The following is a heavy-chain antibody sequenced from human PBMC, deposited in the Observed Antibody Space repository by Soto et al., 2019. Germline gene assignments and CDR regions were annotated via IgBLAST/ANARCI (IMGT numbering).Heavy chain of an antibody. J-gene: IGHJ4*02. CDR1: GLTFSSYA. CDR2: IPYDGSNK. D-gene: IGHD3-22*01. Sequence: HPGGSLRLSCAASGLTFSSYAMHWVRQAPGKGLEWVAVIPYDGSNKYYAESVKGRFTISRDNSKNTLYLQMNSLRAEDTAVYYCAKSPGMYYYDSSGYYHYDYWGQGTLVTVSS. CDR3: AKSPGMYYYDSSGYYHYDY. V-gene: IGHV3-30-3*02.